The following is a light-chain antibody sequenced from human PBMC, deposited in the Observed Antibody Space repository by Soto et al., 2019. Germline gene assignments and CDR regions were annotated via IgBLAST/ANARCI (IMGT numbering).Light chain of an antibody. Sequence: QSVLTQPPSVSATPGQTVTISCSGSNSNIGNNYVSWYQQLPGTAPKHLIYDNNKRPSEIPDRFSGSKSGPSATLGITGLQTGDEADYYCGTWDSSLSAGVFGTGTKVTVL. CDR1: NSNIGNNY. V-gene: IGLV1-51*01. CDR2: DNN. CDR3: GTWDSSLSAGV. J-gene: IGLJ1*01.